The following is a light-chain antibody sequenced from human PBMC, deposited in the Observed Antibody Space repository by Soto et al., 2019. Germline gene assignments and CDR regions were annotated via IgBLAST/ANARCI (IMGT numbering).Light chain of an antibody. CDR2: DAS. CDR1: QSVSSN. V-gene: IGKV3-11*01. CDR3: QQRSNWPT. Sequence: DIVLTQSPGTLSLSPGERATLSCRASQSVSSNHLAWYQQKPGQAPRPLIYDASNRATGIPARFSGSGSGTDFTLTISSLEPEDFAVYYCQQRSNWPTFGQGTKVDIK. J-gene: IGKJ1*01.